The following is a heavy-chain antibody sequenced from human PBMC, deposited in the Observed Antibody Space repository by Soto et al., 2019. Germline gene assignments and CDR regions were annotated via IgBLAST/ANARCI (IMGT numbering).Heavy chain of an antibody. CDR3: TRTGVSSTFEI. V-gene: IGHV5-51*01. CDR2: IYPRDSDT. J-gene: IGHJ3*02. Sequence: ESLKISCKGSGFSFSSHWIGWVRQMPGKGLECMGIIYPRDSDTRYNPSFQGQVTISVDTSISTAYLQWSSLRTSDTAMYYCTRTGVSSTFEIWGQGTMVTVSS. CDR1: GFSFSSHW. D-gene: IGHD3-3*01.